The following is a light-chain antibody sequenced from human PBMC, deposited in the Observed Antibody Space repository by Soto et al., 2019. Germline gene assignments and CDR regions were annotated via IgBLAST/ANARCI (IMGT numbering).Light chain of an antibody. Sequence: QSVLTQPPSASGTPGQRVTMSCSGGNSNIGSRTVNWYQHLPGTAPTLLIFSNNQRPSGVPARFSGSKSGTSASLAISGLQSGDEGDYYCAAWDDSLNGFYVFGTGTRSPS. J-gene: IGLJ1*01. CDR2: SNN. CDR3: AAWDDSLNGFYV. V-gene: IGLV1-44*01. CDR1: NSNIGSRT.